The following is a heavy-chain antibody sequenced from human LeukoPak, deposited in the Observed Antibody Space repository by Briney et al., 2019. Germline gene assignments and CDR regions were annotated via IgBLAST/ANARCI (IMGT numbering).Heavy chain of an antibody. CDR3: ARGDIVATAFDI. Sequence: GGSLRLSCAASGFTSSSYAMHWVRQAPGKGLEWVAVISYDGSNKYYADSVKGRFTISRDNSKNTLYLQMNSLRAEDTAVYYCARGDIVATAFDIWGQGTMVTVSS. CDR1: GFTSSSYA. J-gene: IGHJ3*02. CDR2: ISYDGSNK. V-gene: IGHV3-30*04. D-gene: IGHD5-12*01.